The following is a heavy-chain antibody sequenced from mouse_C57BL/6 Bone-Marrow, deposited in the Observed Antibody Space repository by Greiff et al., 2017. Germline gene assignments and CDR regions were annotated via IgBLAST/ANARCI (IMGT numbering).Heavy chain of an antibody. V-gene: IGHV1-69*01. CDR1: GYTFTSYW. CDR3: ALYPYYFDY. J-gene: IGHJ2*01. Sequence: QVQLQQPGAELVMPGASVKLSCKASGYTFTSYWMHWVKQRPGQGLEWIGEIDPSDSYTNYNQKFKGKSTLTVDKSSSTAYMQLSNLTSEDSAVYYCALYPYYFDYWGQGTTLTVSS. CDR2: IDPSDSYT. D-gene: IGHD2-1*01.